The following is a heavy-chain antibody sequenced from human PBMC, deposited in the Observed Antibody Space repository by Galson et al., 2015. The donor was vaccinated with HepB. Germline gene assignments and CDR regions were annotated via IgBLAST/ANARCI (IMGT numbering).Heavy chain of an antibody. D-gene: IGHD3-22*01. CDR1: GFTFSSYA. J-gene: IGHJ6*02. V-gene: IGHV3-64D*06. CDR3: VSSGYYDSSGYYLYYYGMDV. Sequence: SLRLSCAASGFTFSSYAMHWVRQAPGKGLEYVSAISSNGGSTYYADSVKGRFTISRDNSKNTLYLQMSSLRAEDTAVYYCVSSGYYDSSGYYLYYYGMDVWGQGTTVTVSS. CDR2: ISSNGGST.